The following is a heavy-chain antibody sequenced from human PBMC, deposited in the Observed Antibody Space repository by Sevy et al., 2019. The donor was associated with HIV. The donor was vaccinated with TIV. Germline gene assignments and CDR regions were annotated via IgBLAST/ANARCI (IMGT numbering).Heavy chain of an antibody. CDR3: ARGHPNDITIFGVVIGLYYYGMYV. CDR2: INPNSGGT. D-gene: IGHD3-3*01. J-gene: IGHJ6*02. V-gene: IGHV1-2*06. Sequence: ASVKVSCKASGYTFTGYYMHWVRQAPGQGLEWMGRINPNSGGTNYAQKFQGRVTMTRETSISTAYMELSRLRSDDTAVYYCARGHPNDITIFGVVIGLYYYGMYVWGQGTTVTVSS. CDR1: GYTFTGYY.